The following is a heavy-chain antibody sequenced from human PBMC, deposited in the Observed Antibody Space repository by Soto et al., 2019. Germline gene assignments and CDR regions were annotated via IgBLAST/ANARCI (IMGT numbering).Heavy chain of an antibody. CDR1: GGSFSGYY. Sequence: SETLSLTCSVYGGSFSGYYWTWIRQPPGTGLEWIGEINHSGSTNYNPSLKSRVTISVDTSKNQFSLKLSSVTAADTAVYYCARQPPRQAADWGQGTLVTVSS. CDR2: INHSGST. V-gene: IGHV4-34*01. J-gene: IGHJ4*02. D-gene: IGHD2-15*01. CDR3: ARQPPRQAAD.